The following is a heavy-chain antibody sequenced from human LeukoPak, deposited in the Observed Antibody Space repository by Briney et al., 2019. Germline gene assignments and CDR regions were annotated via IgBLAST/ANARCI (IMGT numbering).Heavy chain of an antibody. CDR2: ISGSGSGGST. CDR3: ARRAGDYSHPYDY. Sequence: GGSLRLSCAASGFTLSNSAMSWVRQAPGKGLEWVSNISGSGSGGSTYYADSVKGRFTISRDNSKNTLYLQMNSLRAEDTAMYYCARRAGDYSHPYDYWGQGTLVTVSS. V-gene: IGHV3-23*01. CDR1: GFTLSNSA. J-gene: IGHJ4*02. D-gene: IGHD3-22*01.